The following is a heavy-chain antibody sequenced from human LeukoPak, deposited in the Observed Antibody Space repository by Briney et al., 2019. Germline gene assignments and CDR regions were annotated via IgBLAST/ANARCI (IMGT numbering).Heavy chain of an antibody. Sequence: PSETLSLTCTVSGGSISSYYWSWIRQPPGKGLEWIGYIYYSGSTYYNPSLKSRVTISVDTSKNQFSLKLSSVTAADTAVYYCASTATQDFWSGYYPFDYWGQGTLVTVSS. D-gene: IGHD3-3*01. V-gene: IGHV4-59*04. CDR2: IYYSGST. J-gene: IGHJ4*02. CDR1: GGSISSYY. CDR3: ASTATQDFWSGYYPFDY.